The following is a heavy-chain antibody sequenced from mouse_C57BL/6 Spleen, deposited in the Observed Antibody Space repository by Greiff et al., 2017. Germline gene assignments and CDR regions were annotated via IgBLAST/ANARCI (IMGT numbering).Heavy chain of an antibody. J-gene: IGHJ2*01. CDR2: IHPNSGST. CDR3: ARGDYGSSSFAY. D-gene: IGHD1-1*01. Sequence: VQLQQSGAELVKPGASVKLSCKASGYTFTSYWMHWVKQRPGQGLEWIGMIHPNSGSTNYNEKFKSKATLTVDKSSSTAYMQLSSLTSEDSAVYCCARGDYGSSSFAYWGQGTTLTVSS. CDR1: GYTFTSYW. V-gene: IGHV1-64*01.